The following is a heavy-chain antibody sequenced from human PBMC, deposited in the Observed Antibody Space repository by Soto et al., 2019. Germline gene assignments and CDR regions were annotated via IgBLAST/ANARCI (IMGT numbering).Heavy chain of an antibody. CDR2: INQDESEK. J-gene: IGHJ3*01. CDR1: GFSFRTYW. D-gene: IGHD6-6*01. V-gene: IGHV3-7*01. CDR3: VSSNIVGRPG. Sequence: EVQLVESGGGLVQPGGSLRLSCAASGFSFRTYWMAWVRQAPVKGLEWVANINQDESEKHYVDSVKGRFTISRDNSKSSLYLQINSLRDEDTDVYYCVSSNIVGRPGGGQGTMVTVSS.